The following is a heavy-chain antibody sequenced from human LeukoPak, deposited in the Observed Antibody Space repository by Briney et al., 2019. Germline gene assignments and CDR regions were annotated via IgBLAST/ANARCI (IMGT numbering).Heavy chain of an antibody. J-gene: IGHJ4*02. Sequence: SETLSLTCAVYGGSFSGYYWSWIRQPPGKGLEWIGEINHSGSTNYNPSLKSRVTISVDTSKNQFSLKLSSVTAADTAVYYCARGFKGDYWGQGTLVTVSS. V-gene: IGHV4-34*01. CDR2: INHSGST. CDR1: GGSFSGYY. CDR3: ARGFKGDY.